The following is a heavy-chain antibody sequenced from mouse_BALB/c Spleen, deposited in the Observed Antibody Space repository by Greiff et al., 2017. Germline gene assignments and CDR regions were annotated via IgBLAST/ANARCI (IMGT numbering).Heavy chain of an antibody. V-gene: IGHV1S16*01. CDR2: INPSNGGT. CDR3: TIDYYGSSYAMDY. D-gene: IGHD1-1*01. J-gene: IGHJ4*01. CDR1: GYTFTSYW. Sequence: VQVVESGAELVKPGASVKLSCKASGYTFTSYWMHWVKLRPGQGFEWIGEINPSNGGTNYNEKFKRKATLTVDKSSSTAYMQLSSLTSEDSAVYYCTIDYYGSSYAMDYWGQGTSVTVSS.